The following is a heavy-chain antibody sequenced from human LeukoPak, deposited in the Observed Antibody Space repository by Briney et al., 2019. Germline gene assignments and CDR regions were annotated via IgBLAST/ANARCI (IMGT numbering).Heavy chain of an antibody. Sequence: PSETLSLTCTVSGGSISSYYWSWIRQPPGKGLEWIGYIYYSGSTNYNPSLKSRVTISVDTSKNQFSLKLSSVTAADTAVYNCARGGIVAPNWFDPWGQGTLVTVSS. V-gene: IGHV4-59*01. CDR2: IYYSGST. D-gene: IGHD1-26*01. CDR3: ARGGIVAPNWFDP. J-gene: IGHJ5*02. CDR1: GGSISSYY.